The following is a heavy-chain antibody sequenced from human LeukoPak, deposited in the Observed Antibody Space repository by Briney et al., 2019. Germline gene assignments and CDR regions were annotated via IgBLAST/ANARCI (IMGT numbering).Heavy chain of an antibody. CDR1: GYTFTSYG. J-gene: IGHJ3*02. D-gene: IGHD3-10*01. V-gene: IGHV1-18*01. Sequence: GASVKVSCKASGYTFTSYGISWVRQAPGQGLEWMGWISAYNGNTNYAQKLQGRVTMTTDTFTSTAYMELRSLRSDDTAVYYCARDPMVRGVMVAFDIWGQGTMVTVSS. CDR3: ARDPMVRGVMVAFDI. CDR2: ISAYNGNT.